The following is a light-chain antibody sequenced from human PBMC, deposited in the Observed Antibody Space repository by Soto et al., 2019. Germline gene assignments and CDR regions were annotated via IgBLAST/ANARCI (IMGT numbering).Light chain of an antibody. CDR2: GAS. V-gene: IGKV1-9*01. CDR1: QAVSRY. Sequence: QLTQSPSSLSASVGDRVTITCRASQAVSRYLAWYQQKAGKAPKLLIYGASILQSGVPSRFSGFGSGTEFTLTISSLQPEDFATYHCQQLQRTPFTFGPGTTVDV. J-gene: IGKJ3*01. CDR3: QQLQRTPFT.